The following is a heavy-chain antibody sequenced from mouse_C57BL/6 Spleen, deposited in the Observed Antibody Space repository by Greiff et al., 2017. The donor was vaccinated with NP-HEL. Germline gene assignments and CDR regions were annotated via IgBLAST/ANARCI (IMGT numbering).Heavy chain of an antibody. CDR3: ARAGNFDY. D-gene: IGHD4-1*01. CDR2: IDPSDSYT. CDR1: GYTFTSYW. J-gene: IGHJ2*01. V-gene: IGHV1-59*01. Sequence: VQLKQPGAELVRPGTSVKLSCKASGYTFTSYWMHWVKQRPGQGLEWIGVIDPSDSYTNYNQKFKDKATLTVDTSSSTAYMQLSSLTSEDSAVYYCARAGNFDYWGQGTTLTVSS.